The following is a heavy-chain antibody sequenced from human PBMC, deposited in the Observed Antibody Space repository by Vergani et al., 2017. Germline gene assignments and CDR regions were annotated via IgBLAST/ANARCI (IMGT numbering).Heavy chain of an antibody. Sequence: QVQLVQSGAEVKKPGASVKVSCKASGYTFTSYYMHWVRQAPGQGLEWMGIINPSCGSTSYAQKFQGRVTMNRETSTSTVYMELSSLRSEDTSVYYCAREPIVVVPAAAYYYYMDVWGKGTTVTVSS. V-gene: IGHV1-46*01. CDR2: INPSCGST. CDR1: GYTFTSYY. CDR3: AREPIVVVPAAAYYYYMDV. J-gene: IGHJ6*03. D-gene: IGHD2-2*01.